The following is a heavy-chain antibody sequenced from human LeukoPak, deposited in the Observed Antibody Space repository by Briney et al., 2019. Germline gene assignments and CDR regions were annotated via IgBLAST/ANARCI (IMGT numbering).Heavy chain of an antibody. CDR1: GYTFTSHD. J-gene: IGHJ4*02. Sequence: AASVTVSCTASGYTFTSHDINWVRQATGQGLEWMGWMNPNSGNTGYAQKFQGRVTMTRNTSISTAYMELSSLRSEDTAVYYCARAADYVWGSYPTTLNDYWGQGTLVTVSS. CDR2: MNPNSGNT. D-gene: IGHD3-16*02. CDR3: ARAADYVWGSYPTTLNDY. V-gene: IGHV1-8*01.